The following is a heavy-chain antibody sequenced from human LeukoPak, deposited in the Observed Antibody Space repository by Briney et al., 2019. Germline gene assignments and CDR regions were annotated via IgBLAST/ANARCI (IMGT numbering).Heavy chain of an antibody. V-gene: IGHV3-74*01. CDR2: LNDDASTT. J-gene: IGHJ4*02. CDR3: ARALGSPLDF. D-gene: IGHD1-26*01. CDR1: GFTFSSSW. Sequence: GGSLRLSCAASGFTFSSSWMHWVRQSPGKGLVWVSRLNDDASTTTYADSVKGRFTISRDNAKNTLYLQMNSLRAEDTAVYYCARALGSPLDFWGQGTLVTVSS.